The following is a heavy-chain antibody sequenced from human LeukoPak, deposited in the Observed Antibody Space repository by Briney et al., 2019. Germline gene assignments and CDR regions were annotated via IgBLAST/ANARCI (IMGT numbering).Heavy chain of an antibody. D-gene: IGHD6-13*01. CDR1: GFTFSSYA. CDR3: ARHSSSWEFDY. CDR2: ISYDGSNK. Sequence: GGSLRLSCAASGFTFSSYAMHWVRQAPGKGLEWVAVISYDGSNKYYADSVKGRFTISRDNAKNSLYLQMNSLRAEDTAVYYCARHSSSWEFDYWGQGTLVTVSS. V-gene: IGHV3-30-3*01. J-gene: IGHJ4*02.